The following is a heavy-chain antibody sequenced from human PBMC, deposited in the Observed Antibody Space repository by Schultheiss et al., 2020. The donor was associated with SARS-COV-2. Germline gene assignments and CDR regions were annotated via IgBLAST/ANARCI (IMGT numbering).Heavy chain of an antibody. Sequence: SETLSLTCAVYGGSFSGYSWNWIRQPPGKGLEWIGEINHSGSTNYNPSLKSRVTISADTSKNQFSLKLSSVTAADTAVYYCARSNRAAAVNWFDPWGQGTLVTVSS. V-gene: IGHV4-34*01. D-gene: IGHD6-13*01. CDR1: GGSFSGYS. J-gene: IGHJ5*02. CDR3: ARSNRAAAVNWFDP. CDR2: INHSGST.